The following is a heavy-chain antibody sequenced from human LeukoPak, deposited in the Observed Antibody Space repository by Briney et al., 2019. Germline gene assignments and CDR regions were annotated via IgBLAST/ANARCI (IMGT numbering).Heavy chain of an antibody. CDR2: INYSGST. J-gene: IGHJ5*02. V-gene: IGHV4-59*12. D-gene: IGHD3-10*01. CDR1: GGSIGFSY. Sequence: SETLSLTCTVSGGSIGFSYWNWIRQPPGKGLEWIGYINYSGSTKYNPSLKSRVTISVDTSNNQFSLKLSSVTAADTAVYYCAREGLNMVRGVIPKEAWGWFDPWGQGTLVTVSS. CDR3: AREGLNMVRGVIPKEAWGWFDP.